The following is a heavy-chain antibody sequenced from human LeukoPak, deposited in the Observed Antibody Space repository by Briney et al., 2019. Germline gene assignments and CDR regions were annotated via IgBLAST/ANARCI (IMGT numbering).Heavy chain of an antibody. CDR2: FDPADGET. Sequence: ASVKVSCKVSGYTLTELSMHWVRQAPGKGLEWMGGFDPADGETIYAQKFQGRVSMTEYTSTDTAYMELSSLRSEDTAVYYCANLLLEIAVGSGVHGRDVWGQGTTVTVSS. J-gene: IGHJ6*02. CDR1: GYTLTELS. CDR3: ANLLLEIAVGSGVHGRDV. D-gene: IGHD2-2*01. V-gene: IGHV1-24*01.